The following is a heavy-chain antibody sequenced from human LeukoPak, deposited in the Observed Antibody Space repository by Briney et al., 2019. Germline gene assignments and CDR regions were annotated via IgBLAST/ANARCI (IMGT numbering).Heavy chain of an antibody. V-gene: IGHV1-18*01. D-gene: IGHD1-26*01. CDR2: ISAYNGNT. J-gene: IGHJ4*02. CDR3: ARDTAGSGSYYLDY. Sequence: ASVKVSCKASGYTFTSYGISWVRQAPGQGLEWMGRISAYNGNTNYAQKLQGRVTMTTDASTSTAYMELRSLRSDDTAVYYCARDTAGSGSYYLDYWGQGTLVTVSS. CDR1: GYTFTSYG.